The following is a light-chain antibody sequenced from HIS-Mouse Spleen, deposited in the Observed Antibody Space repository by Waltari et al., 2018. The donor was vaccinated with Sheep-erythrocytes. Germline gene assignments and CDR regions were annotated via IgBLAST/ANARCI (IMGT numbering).Light chain of an antibody. CDR2: EVS. V-gene: IGLV2-14*01. Sequence: QSALTQPASVSGSPGQSITISCTGTSSDVGGYNYVSWYQQHPGKAPKLIIYEVSKPPSGVSTRFSGSKSGNTASLTISGLQAEDEADYYCSSYTSSSTWVFGGGTKLTVL. CDR3: SSYTSSSTWV. J-gene: IGLJ3*02. CDR1: SSDVGGYNY.